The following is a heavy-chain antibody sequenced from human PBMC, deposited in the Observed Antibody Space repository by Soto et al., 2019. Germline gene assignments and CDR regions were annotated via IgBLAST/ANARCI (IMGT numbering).Heavy chain of an antibody. CDR2: ISSSSSTI. CDR3: ARDEGPYDYVWGSYRTDFDY. J-gene: IGHJ4*02. V-gene: IGHV3-48*02. Sequence: GGSLRLSCAASGFTFSSYSMNWVRQAPGKGLEWVSYISSSSSTIYYADSVKGRFTISRDNAKNSLYLQMNSLRDEDTAVYYCARDEGPYDYVWGSYRTDFDYWGQGTLVTVSS. D-gene: IGHD3-16*02. CDR1: GFTFSSYS.